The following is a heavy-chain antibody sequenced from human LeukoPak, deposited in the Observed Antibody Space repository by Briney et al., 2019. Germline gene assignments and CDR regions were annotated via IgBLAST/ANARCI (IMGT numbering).Heavy chain of an antibody. CDR2: IIPILGIA. CDR3: ARGSPGGTANWFDP. J-gene: IGHJ5*02. D-gene: IGHD1-1*01. V-gene: IGHV1-69*04. Sequence: ASVKVSCKASGGTFSSYAISWVRQAPGQGLEWMGRIIPILGIANYAQKFQGRVTITADKSTSTAYMELSSLRSEDTAVYYCARGSPGGTANWFDPWGQGTLVTVSS. CDR1: GGTFSSYA.